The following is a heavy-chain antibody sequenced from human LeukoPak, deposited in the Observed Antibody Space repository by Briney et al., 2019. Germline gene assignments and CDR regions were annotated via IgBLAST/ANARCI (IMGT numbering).Heavy chain of an antibody. CDR1: GFTFNSYS. J-gene: IGHJ4*02. CDR3: ARASGDIVETAAMGSY. CDR2: ISSSSSSI. Sequence: GGSLRLSCAASGFTFNSYSMNWVRQAPGKGLEWVSSISSSSSSIYYADSVKGRFTISRDNAKNSLYLQMNSLRAEDTAVYYCARASGDIVETAAMGSYWGQGTLVTVSS. D-gene: IGHD5-18*01. V-gene: IGHV3-21*01.